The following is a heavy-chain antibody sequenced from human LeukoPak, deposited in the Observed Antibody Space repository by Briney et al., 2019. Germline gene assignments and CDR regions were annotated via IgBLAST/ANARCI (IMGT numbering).Heavy chain of an antibody. D-gene: IGHD5-12*01. Sequence: GASVKVSCKASGYTFTSYYMHWVRQAPGQGLEWMGIINPSGGSTSYAQKFQGRVTMTRDTSTSTAYMELNSLRSEDTAVYYCARDPQWLRMFDYWGQGTLVTVSS. J-gene: IGHJ4*02. V-gene: IGHV1-46*01. CDR3: ARDPQWLRMFDY. CDR2: INPSGGST. CDR1: GYTFTSYY.